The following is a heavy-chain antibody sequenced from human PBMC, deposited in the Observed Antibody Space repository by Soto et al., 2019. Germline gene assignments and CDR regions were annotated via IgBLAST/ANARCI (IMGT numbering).Heavy chain of an antibody. J-gene: IGHJ6*02. V-gene: IGHV4-59*07. CDR2: IYYSGST. CDR3: ARELRFLIGSNYNYYGMDV. Sequence: SVTLSLTCTISGCSISSYYWSWMRQPPVTGLEWIGYIYYSGSTNYNPSLKSRVTISVDTSKNQFSLKLSSVTAADTAVYYCARELRFLIGSNYNYYGMDVWGQGTTVT. CDR1: GCSISSYY. D-gene: IGHD3-3*01.